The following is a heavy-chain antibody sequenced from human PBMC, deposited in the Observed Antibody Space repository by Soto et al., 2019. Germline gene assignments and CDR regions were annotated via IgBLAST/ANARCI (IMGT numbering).Heavy chain of an antibody. Sequence: QIQLVQSGAEVKKPGASVKVSCKTSGYTFSIYAISWVRQAPGQGLEWMGWISANNGKSSYSQSLQDRVTLTTDTSTSMAYMELRRLRSDDTAVFYCALDCGAATGYTGYWGQGTQVTVS. CDR3: ALDCGAATGYTGY. J-gene: IGHJ4*02. D-gene: IGHD2-21*01. V-gene: IGHV1-18*01. CDR2: ISANNGKS. CDR1: GYTFSIYA.